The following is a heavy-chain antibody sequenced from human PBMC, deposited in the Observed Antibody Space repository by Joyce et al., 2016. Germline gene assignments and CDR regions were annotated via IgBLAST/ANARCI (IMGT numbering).Heavy chain of an antibody. V-gene: IGHV5-51*01. D-gene: IGHD5-18*01. CDR1: GYNFSTYG. CDR2: IYPGDSNT. J-gene: IGHJ4*02. Sequence: EVQLVQSGAEVKKPGESLKISCRASGYNFSTYGIGWVRQMAGKGPEWMGVIYPGDSNTQYSPSFQGQVSIAADKSISTAYLQWSSLKASDTAMYYCARPRGGYSYDFDYWGQGTLVTVSS. CDR3: ARPRGGYSYDFDY.